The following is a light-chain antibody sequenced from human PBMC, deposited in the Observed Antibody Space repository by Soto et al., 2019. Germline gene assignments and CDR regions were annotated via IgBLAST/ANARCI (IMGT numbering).Light chain of an antibody. CDR3: QQYSTCTPRT. Sequence: DIQMTQSPSTLSASVGDRVTITCRASQSISIWLAWYQQKRGKAPKIHIYKASSLESGVPSRFSGSGSGTEFTLTISSLQPDDFATYYCQQYSTCTPRTSGPCTKVHI. CDR2: KAS. J-gene: IGKJ1*01. CDR1: QSISIW. V-gene: IGKV1-5*03.